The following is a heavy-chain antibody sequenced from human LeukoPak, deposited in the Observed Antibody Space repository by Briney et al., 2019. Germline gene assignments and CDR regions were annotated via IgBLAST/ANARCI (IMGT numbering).Heavy chain of an antibody. CDR3: ARESGAVRYSGYDFGEPQIDY. Sequence: ASVKVSCKASGYTFTSYAMNWVRQAPGQGLEWMGWINTNTGNPTYAQGFTGRFVFSLDTSVSTAYLQISSLKAEDTAVYYCARESGAVRYSGYDFGEPQIDYWGQGTLVTVSS. CDR1: GYTFTSYA. D-gene: IGHD5-12*01. J-gene: IGHJ4*02. V-gene: IGHV7-4-1*02. CDR2: INTNTGNP.